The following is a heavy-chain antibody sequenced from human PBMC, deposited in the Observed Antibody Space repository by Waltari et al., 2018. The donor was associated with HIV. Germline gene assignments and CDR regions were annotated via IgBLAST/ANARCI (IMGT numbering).Heavy chain of an antibody. V-gene: IGHV3-21*01. D-gene: IGHD6-13*01. CDR2: ISTSSSYI. J-gene: IGHJ4*02. CDR3: ARGGLGRYSSSWGTY. CDR1: GFTFSDYD. Sequence: EVQLVESGGGLVKHGGSLRLSCAASGFTFSDYDMNWVRQAPGKGLEWVSSISTSSSYIYYSDSVKGRFTISRDNAKNSLYLQMNSLRAEDTAVYYCARGGLGRYSSSWGTYWGQGTLVTVSS.